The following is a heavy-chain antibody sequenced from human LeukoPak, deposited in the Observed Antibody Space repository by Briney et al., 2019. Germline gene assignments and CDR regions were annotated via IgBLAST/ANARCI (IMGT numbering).Heavy chain of an antibody. CDR1: GFTFSSYS. D-gene: IGHD5-12*01. V-gene: IGHV3-48*04. J-gene: IGHJ4*02. CDR3: ARDSEYSGYASDY. Sequence: GGSLRLSCAASGFTFSSYSMNWVRQAPGKGLEWVSYISSSSSTIYYADSVKGRFTISRDNAKNSLYLQMNSLRAEDTAVYYCARDSEYSGYASDYWGQGTLVTVSS. CDR2: ISSSSSTI.